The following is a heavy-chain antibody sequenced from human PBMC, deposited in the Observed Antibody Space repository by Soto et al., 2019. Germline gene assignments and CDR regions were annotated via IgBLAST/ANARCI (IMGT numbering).Heavy chain of an antibody. CDR2: ISSSGSSI. CDR3: ARVNGYYYYGMDV. CDR1: GFTFSSYA. D-gene: IGHD3-22*01. J-gene: IGHJ6*02. V-gene: IGHV3-11*01. Sequence: LRLSCAASGFTFSSYAMSWVRQAPGKGLEWVSDISSSGSSIYYADSVKGRFTISRDNAKNSLYLQMNSLRAEDTAVYYCARVNGYYYYGMDVWGQGTTVTVSS.